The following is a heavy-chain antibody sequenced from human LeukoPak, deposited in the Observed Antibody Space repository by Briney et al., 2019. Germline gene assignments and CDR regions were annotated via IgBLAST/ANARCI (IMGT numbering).Heavy chain of an antibody. CDR3: ARAYDYWSDYAGVDV. J-gene: IGHJ6*02. D-gene: IGHD3-3*01. CDR1: GFNFSNYS. Sequence: PGGSLRLSCAASGFNFSNYSMSWVRQAPGKGLECIPRISNDGSSTPYADSVKGRFTISRDNAKNTLYLQMNSLRTEDTAVYFCARAYDYWSDYAGVDVWGQGTPVNVSS. V-gene: IGHV3-74*01. CDR2: ISNDGSST.